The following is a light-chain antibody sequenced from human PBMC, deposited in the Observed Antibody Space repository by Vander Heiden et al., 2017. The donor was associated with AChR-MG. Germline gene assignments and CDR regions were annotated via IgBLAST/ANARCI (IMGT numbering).Light chain of an antibody. CDR3: QQDNNWPT. CDR1: QSVSSN. V-gene: IGKV3-15*01. Sequence: EIVMTQSPATLSVSPGERATLSCRASQSVSSNLAWYQQKPGQAPRLLIYGASTRATGIPARFSGSGSGTEFTLTISSLQSEDFAGYYCQQDNNWPTFGQGTKVEIK. CDR2: GAS. J-gene: IGKJ1*01.